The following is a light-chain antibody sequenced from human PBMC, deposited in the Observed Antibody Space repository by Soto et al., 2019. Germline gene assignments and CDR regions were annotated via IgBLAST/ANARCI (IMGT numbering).Light chain of an antibody. Sequence: DIQMTQSPSSLSASVGDRVTITCRASQGIGTYLNWYQQKPGKAPKVLIYAASNLQGGVPSRFSGSGSGTDFTLTISSLQPEDFATYYCQHSYSTFTWTLGQGTKVDIK. CDR3: QHSYSTFTWT. V-gene: IGKV1-39*01. CDR1: QGIGTY. J-gene: IGKJ1*01. CDR2: AAS.